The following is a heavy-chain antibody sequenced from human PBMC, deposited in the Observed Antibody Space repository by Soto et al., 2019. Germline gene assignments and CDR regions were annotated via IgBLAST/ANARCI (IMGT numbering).Heavy chain of an antibody. CDR2: INTDGSIT. CDR3: TRSYYGSCYYGSFDY. J-gene: IGHJ4*02. CDR1: GFMFSTYW. Sequence: GSLRLSCAASGFMFSTYWMHWVRQAPGKGLVWVSCINTDGSITTYADSVKGRFTISRDNAKNTLYLQMNSLRAEDTAVYYCTRSYYGSCYYGSFDYWGQGTPVTVSS. D-gene: IGHD3-10*01. V-gene: IGHV3-74*01.